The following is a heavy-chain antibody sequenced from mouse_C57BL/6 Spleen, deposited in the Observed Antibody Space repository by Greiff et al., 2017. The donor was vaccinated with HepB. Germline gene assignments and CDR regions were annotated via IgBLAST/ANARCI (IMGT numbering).Heavy chain of an antibody. CDR2: IYPGDGDT. CDR1: GYAFSSYW. CDR3: ARRCRYYAMDY. V-gene: IGHV1-80*01. J-gene: IGHJ4*01. Sequence: VQLQQSGAELVKPGASVKISCKASGYAFSSYWMNWVKQRPGKGLEWIGQIYPGDGDTNYNGKFKGKATLTADKSSSTAYMQLSSLTSEDSAVYFCARRCRYYAMDYWGQGTSVTVSS.